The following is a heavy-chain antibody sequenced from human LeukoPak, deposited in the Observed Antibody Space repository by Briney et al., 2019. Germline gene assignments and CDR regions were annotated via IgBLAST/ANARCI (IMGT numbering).Heavy chain of an antibody. CDR3: ARGITIFGVVFPLFDY. V-gene: IGHV4-59*01. CDR2: IYYCEST. J-gene: IGHJ4*02. Sequence: SETLSLTCTVSGGSISSYYWSWIRQPPGKGLEWIGYIYYCESTNYNPSLKSRVTISVDTSKNQFSLKLSSVTAADTAVYYCARGITIFGVVFPLFDYWGQGTLVTVSS. CDR1: GGSISSYY. D-gene: IGHD3-3*01.